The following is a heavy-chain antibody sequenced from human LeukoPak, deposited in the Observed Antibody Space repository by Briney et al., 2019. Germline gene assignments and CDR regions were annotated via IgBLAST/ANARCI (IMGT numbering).Heavy chain of an antibody. V-gene: IGHV4-59*01. CDR3: ATPSSGYKIDAFDV. CDR2: IYYSGST. CDR1: GGSFTGYY. Sequence: PSETLSLTCAVYGGSFTGYYWSWIRQPPRKGLEWIGYIYYSGSTNYNPSLKSRVTISVDTSKSQFSLKLTSVTAADTAVYYCATPSSGYKIDAFDVWGQGAVVAVAS. J-gene: IGHJ3*01. D-gene: IGHD3-22*01.